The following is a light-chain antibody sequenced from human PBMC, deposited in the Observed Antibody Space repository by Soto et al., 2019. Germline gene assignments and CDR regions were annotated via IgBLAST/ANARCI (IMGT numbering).Light chain of an antibody. Sequence: EIVMTQSPVALSVSPGERATLSCGASQAIRSDLAWYQQKPGQAPRLLISDVSTRATGIPARFNGSGSGTEFTLAISSLQFEDFAVYYCRQYNTWPLTFGGGTKVDIK. CDR3: RQYNTWPLT. CDR2: DVS. CDR1: QAIRSD. J-gene: IGKJ4*01. V-gene: IGKV3-15*01.